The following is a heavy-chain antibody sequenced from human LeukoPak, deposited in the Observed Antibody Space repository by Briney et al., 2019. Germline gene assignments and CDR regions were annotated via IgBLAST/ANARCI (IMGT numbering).Heavy chain of an antibody. CDR2: IYSGGST. CDR1: GFTVSSNY. Sequence: GGSLRLSCAASGFTVSSNYMSWVRQAPGKGLEWVSVIYSGGSTYYADSVKGRFTISRDNSNNTLYLQMNSLRAEDTAVYYFGRAGYYDSSGYCVAPYFDNWGQGALVTVSS. V-gene: IGHV3-53*01. D-gene: IGHD3-22*01. CDR3: GRAGYYDSSGYCVAPYFDN. J-gene: IGHJ4*02.